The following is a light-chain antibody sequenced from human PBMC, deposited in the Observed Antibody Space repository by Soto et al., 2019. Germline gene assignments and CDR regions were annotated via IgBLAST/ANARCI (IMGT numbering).Light chain of an antibody. J-gene: IGKJ4*01. CDR2: DTS. CDR3: QQRTLLT. V-gene: IGKV3-11*01. Sequence: EIVLTQSPATLSLSPGERATLSCRANQTVSSYLAWYQQKPGQAPSLLIYDTSSRAAGTPARFSGSGSGTDFTLTISSLEAEDFAMYYCQQRTLLTFGGGTRVEIK. CDR1: QTVSSY.